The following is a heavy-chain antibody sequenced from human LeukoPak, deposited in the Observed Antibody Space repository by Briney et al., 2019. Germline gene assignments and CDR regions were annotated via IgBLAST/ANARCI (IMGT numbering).Heavy chain of an antibody. J-gene: IGHJ4*02. CDR2: IWFDGSTK. CDR3: ATLPRTYGPLDY. D-gene: IGHD1-7*01. V-gene: IGHV3-33*01. Sequence: GGSLRLSCAASGFTFSSYGMHWVRQAPGKGLEWVAVIWFDGSTKYYGDSVKGRFTISRDNSRDTLYLQMDSLRAEDTAVYYCATLPRTYGPLDYWGQGTLVTVSS. CDR1: GFTFSSYG.